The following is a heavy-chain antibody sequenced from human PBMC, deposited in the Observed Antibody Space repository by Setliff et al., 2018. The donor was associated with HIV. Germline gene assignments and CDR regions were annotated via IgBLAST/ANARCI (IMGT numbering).Heavy chain of an antibody. Sequence: SETLSLTCTVSGGSFIGSSFQSTWIRQTPGKGLEWIADIAYSGTTMYTNYNPSLESRVIVSEDTSKDQFFLKLTSVTADDTAIYYCARGPPFAYWGQGLLVTVSS. CDR2: IAYSGTTMYT. V-gene: IGHV4-39*07. CDR1: GGSFIGSSFQ. CDR3: ARGPPFAY. J-gene: IGHJ4*02.